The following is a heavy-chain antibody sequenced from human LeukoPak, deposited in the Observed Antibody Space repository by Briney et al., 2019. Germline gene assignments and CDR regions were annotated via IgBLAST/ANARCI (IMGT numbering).Heavy chain of an antibody. D-gene: IGHD1-1*01. J-gene: IGHJ3*02. CDR1: GGSISSGDYY. V-gene: IGHV4-30-4*01. Sequence: SQTLSLTCTVSGGSISSGDYYWSWIRQPPGTGLEWIGYIYYSGSTYYNPSLKSRVTISVDTSKNQFSLKLSSVTAADTAVYYCARATDSDAFDIWGQGTMVTVSS. CDR2: IYYSGST. CDR3: ARATDSDAFDI.